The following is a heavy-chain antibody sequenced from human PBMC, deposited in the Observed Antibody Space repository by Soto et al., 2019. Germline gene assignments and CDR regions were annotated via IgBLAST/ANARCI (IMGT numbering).Heavy chain of an antibody. J-gene: IGHJ1*01. CDR1: GGSFSGYY. D-gene: IGHD2-15*01. CDR2: INHSGST. Sequence: SETLSLTCAFYGGSFSGYYWSWIRQPPGKGLEWIGEINHSGSTNYNPSLKSRVTISVDTSKNQFSLKLSSVTAADTAVYYCARTYCSGGRCPFFQHWGQGTLVTVSS. CDR3: ARTYCSGGRCPFFQH. V-gene: IGHV4-34*01.